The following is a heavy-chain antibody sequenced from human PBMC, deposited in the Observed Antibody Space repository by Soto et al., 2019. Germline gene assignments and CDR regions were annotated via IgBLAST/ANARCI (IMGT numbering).Heavy chain of an antibody. D-gene: IGHD4-17*01. V-gene: IGHV4-39*01. CDR2: IYYSGST. CDR3: ERQTLYDYGEYVDY. CDR1: GGSISSSSYY. Sequence: SETLSLTCTVSGGSISSSSYYWGWIRQPPGKVLEWIVSIYYSGSTYYNPSLKSRVTISLDTSNNQFSLKLSSVTAADTAVYYCERQTLYDYGEYVDYWGQGTLVTVSS. J-gene: IGHJ4*02.